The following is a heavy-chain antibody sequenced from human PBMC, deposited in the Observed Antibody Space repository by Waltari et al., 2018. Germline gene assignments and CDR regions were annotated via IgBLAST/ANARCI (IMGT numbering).Heavy chain of an antibody. V-gene: IGHV3-23*01. D-gene: IGHD3-10*01. CDR3: AKDLLQSPFDS. CDR2: ISGSGGST. CDR1: GFTFSSYA. Sequence: EVQLLESGGGLVQPGGSLRLSCAASGFTFSSYAMSWVRQAPEKGREWVSAISGSGGSTYYADSVKGRFTISRDNSKNTLYLQMNSLRADDTAVYYCAKDLLQSPFDSWGQGTLVTVSS. J-gene: IGHJ4*02.